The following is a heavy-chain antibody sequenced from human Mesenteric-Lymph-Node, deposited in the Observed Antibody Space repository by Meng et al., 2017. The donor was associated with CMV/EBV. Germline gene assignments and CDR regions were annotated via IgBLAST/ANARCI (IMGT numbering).Heavy chain of an antibody. Sequence: SETLSLTCAVSGGSISSYYWSWIRQPPGKGLEWIGYVYYSGSTKYNPSLKSRVTISVDMSENQFSLQLSSVTAADTAVYYCARGYCDSSSCPFDPWGQGTLVTVSS. CDR3: ARGYCDSSSCPFDP. CDR2: VYYSGST. J-gene: IGHJ5*02. V-gene: IGHV4-59*01. CDR1: GGSISSYY. D-gene: IGHD2-2*03.